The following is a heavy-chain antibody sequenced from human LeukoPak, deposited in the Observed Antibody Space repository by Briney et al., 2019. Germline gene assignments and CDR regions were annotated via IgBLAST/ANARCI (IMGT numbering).Heavy chain of an antibody. D-gene: IGHD1-26*01. J-gene: IGHJ4*02. V-gene: IGHV4-34*01. Sequence: PSETLSLTCAVYGGSFSGYYWSWIRQPPGKGLEWIGEINHSGSTNYNPSLKSRVTISVDTSKNQFSLKLSSVTAADTAVYYCARTPHSGSYRSYWGQGTLVTVSS. CDR3: ARTPHSGSYRSY. CDR1: GGSFSGYY. CDR2: INHSGST.